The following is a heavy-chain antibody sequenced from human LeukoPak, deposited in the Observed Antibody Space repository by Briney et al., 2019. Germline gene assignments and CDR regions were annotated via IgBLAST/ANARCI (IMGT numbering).Heavy chain of an antibody. V-gene: IGHV1-2*02. Sequence: ASVKVSCKASGYTFTGYYMHWVRQAPGQGLEWMGWINPNSGSTNYAQKFQGRVTMTRDTSISTAYMELSRLRSDGTAVYYCARVPITMVRGVIWWFDPWGQGTLVTVSS. CDR3: ARVPITMVRGVIWWFDP. CDR1: GYTFTGYY. CDR2: INPNSGST. J-gene: IGHJ5*02. D-gene: IGHD3-10*01.